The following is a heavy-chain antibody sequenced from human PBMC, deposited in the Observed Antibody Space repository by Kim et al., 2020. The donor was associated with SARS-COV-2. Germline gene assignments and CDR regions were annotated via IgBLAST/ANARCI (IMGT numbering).Heavy chain of an antibody. CDR2: GIIN. V-gene: IGHV3-53*01. CDR3: AARPWLDH. J-gene: IGHJ5*02. Sequence: GIINSYADTWKGRFTISGNNAENTIYLQMNGLRAADTAVYFCAARPWLDHWGQGTLVTVSS.